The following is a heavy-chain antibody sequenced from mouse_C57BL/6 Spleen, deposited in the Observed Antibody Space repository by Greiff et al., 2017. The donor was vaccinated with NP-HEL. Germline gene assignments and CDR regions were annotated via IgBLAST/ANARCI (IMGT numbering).Heavy chain of an antibody. CDR2: IDPSDSYT. D-gene: IGHD2-4*01. CDR1: GYTLTSYW. Sequence: QVQLQQPGAELVKPGASVKLSCKASGYTLTSYWMQWVKQRPGQGLEWIGEIDPSDSYTNYNQKFKGKATLTVDTSSSTAYMQLSSLTSEDSAVYYCARYDYDVGYWGQGTTLTVSS. V-gene: IGHV1-50*01. CDR3: ARYDYDVGY. J-gene: IGHJ2*01.